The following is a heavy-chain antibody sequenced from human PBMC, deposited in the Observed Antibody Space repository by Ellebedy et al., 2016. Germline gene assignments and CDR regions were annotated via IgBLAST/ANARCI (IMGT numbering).Heavy chain of an antibody. Sequence: ASVKVSCKASGYTFTSYYMHWVRQAPGQGLEWMGWINPNSGGTNYAQKFQGWVTMTRDTSISTAYMELSRLRSDDTAVYYCARASSGDTAMVTDYWGQGTLVTVSS. V-gene: IGHV1-2*04. CDR1: GYTFTSYY. CDR3: ARASSGDTAMVTDY. D-gene: IGHD5-18*01. CDR2: INPNSGGT. J-gene: IGHJ4*02.